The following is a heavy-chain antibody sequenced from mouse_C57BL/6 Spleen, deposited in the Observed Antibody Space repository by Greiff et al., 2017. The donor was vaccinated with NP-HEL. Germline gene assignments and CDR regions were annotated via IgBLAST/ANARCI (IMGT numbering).Heavy chain of an antibody. CDR3: ARGDMD. CDR1: GYTFTSYW. D-gene: IGHD1-1*02. CDR2: IDPSDSYT. J-gene: IGHJ2*01. V-gene: IGHV1-59*01. Sequence: VQLQQPGAELVRPGTSVKLSCKASGYTFTSYWMHWVKQRPGQGLEWIGVIDPSDSYTNYNQKFKGKATLTVDTSSSTAYMQLSSLTSEDSAVYYCARGDMDWGQGTTLTVSS.